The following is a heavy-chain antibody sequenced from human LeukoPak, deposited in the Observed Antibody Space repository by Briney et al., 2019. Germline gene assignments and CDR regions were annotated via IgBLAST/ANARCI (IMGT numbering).Heavy chain of an antibody. D-gene: IGHD2-15*01. CDR2: INAGNGNT. Sequence: PGASVKVSCKASGYTFSSYAMHWVRQAPGQRLEWMGWINAGNGNTKYSRKFQDRVTITSDTSASTAYMELSSLRSEDTAVYYCAIHCSGGSCSRSYYFDYWGQGTLVTVSS. CDR3: AIHCSGGSCSRSYYFDY. J-gene: IGHJ4*02. CDR1: GYTFSSYA. V-gene: IGHV1-3*01.